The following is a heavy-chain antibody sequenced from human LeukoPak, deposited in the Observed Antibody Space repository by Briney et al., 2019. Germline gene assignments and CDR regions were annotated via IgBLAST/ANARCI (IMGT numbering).Heavy chain of an antibody. Sequence: ASVKVSCKASGGTFSSYAISWGREAPGEGLEWMGGIIPIFGAANYAQKFQGRVTITADESTSTAYMELSRLRSEDTAVYYCARGLGYCNGPSGRCLVYYYGMDVWGKGTTVTVPS. V-gene: IGHV1-69*13. D-gene: IGHD2-15*01. CDR2: IIPIFGAA. CDR3: ARGLGYCNGPSGRCLVYYYGMDV. J-gene: IGHJ6*04. CDR1: GGTFSSYA.